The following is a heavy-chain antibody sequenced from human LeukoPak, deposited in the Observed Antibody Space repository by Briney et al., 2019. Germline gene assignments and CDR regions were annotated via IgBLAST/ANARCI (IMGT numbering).Heavy chain of an antibody. V-gene: IGHV4-61*02. J-gene: IGHJ5*02. CDR3: ARVSGGNSDWFYP. Sequence: SETLSLTCTVSGCSISSGTLYWSWIRQPAGKGLEWIGRIYTSGSTNYNPSLNSRVTISGDTSKNQFSLKLSSVTAADTAVYYCARVSGGNSDWFYPWGQGTLVTVSS. D-gene: IGHD4-23*01. CDR1: GCSISSGTLY. CDR2: IYTSGST.